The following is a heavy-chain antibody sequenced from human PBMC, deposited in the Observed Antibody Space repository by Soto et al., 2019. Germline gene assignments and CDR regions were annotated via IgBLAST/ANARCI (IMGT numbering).Heavy chain of an antibody. D-gene: IGHD6-6*01. V-gene: IGHV3-21*01. CDR2: ISSSSSYI. CDR1: GFTFSSYS. Sequence: GGSLRLSCAASGFTFSSYSMNWVRQAPGKGLEWVSSISSSSSYIYYADSVKGRFTISRDNAKNSLYLQMNSLRAEDTAVYYCARDRGSHSSSRYYYYYGMDVWGQGTTVTVSS. CDR3: ARDRGSHSSSRYYYYYGMDV. J-gene: IGHJ6*02.